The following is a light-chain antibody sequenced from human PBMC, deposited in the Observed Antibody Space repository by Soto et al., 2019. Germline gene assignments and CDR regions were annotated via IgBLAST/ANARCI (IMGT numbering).Light chain of an antibody. Sequence: EIVVTQSPATLSLSPGERATLSCRTSQSVSSHLAWYQQKPGQAPRLLIHGASTRATGIPARFSGSGSGTEFTLTISSLQSEDFAVYHCQQYNNWPGWTFGQGTKVDIK. V-gene: IGKV3-15*01. CDR2: GAS. J-gene: IGKJ1*01. CDR1: QSVSSH. CDR3: QQYNNWPGWT.